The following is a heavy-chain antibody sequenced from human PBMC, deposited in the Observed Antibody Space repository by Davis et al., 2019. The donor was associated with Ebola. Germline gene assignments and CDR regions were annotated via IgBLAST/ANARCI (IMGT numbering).Heavy chain of an antibody. CDR3: ASEVGDGGNGGYYYYGMDV. V-gene: IGHV1-69*13. D-gene: IGHD4-23*01. J-gene: IGHJ6*02. CDR2: IIPIFGTA. Sequence: AASVKVSCKASGGTFSSYAISWVRQAPGQGLEWMGGIIPIFGTANYAQKFQGRVTITADESTSTAYMELSSLRSEDTAVYYCASEVGDGGNGGYYYYGMDVWGQGTTVTVSS. CDR1: GGTFSSYA.